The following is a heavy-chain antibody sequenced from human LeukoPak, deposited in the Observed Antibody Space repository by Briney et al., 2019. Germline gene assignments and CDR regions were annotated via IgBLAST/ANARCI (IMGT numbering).Heavy chain of an antibody. Sequence: GGSLRLSCAASGFTFSSYAMHWVRQAPGKGLEWVAVISYDGSNKYYADSVKGRFTISRDNAKKSLYLQMNSLRVEDTAVYYCATNRPLDYWGQGTLVTVSS. CDR1: GFTFSSYA. D-gene: IGHD2/OR15-2a*01. V-gene: IGHV3-30-3*01. J-gene: IGHJ4*02. CDR2: ISYDGSNK. CDR3: ATNRPLDY.